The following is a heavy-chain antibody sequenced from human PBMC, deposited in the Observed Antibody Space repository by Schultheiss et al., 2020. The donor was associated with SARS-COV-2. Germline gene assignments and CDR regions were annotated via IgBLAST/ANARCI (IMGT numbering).Heavy chain of an antibody. CDR1: GGSISSYY. D-gene: IGHD3-16*01. V-gene: IGHV4-34*01. Sequence: SQTLSLTCTVSGGSISSYYWSWIRQPPGKGLEWIGEINHSGSTNYNPSLKSRVTISVDKSKNQFSLKLSSVTAADTAVYYCARGQDDYVWDWGQGTLVTVSS. J-gene: IGHJ4*02. CDR3: ARGQDDYVWD. CDR2: INHSGST.